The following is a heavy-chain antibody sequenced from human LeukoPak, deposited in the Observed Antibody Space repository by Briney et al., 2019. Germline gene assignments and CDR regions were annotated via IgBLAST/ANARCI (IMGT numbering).Heavy chain of an antibody. CDR2: ISAYNGNT. V-gene: IGHV1-18*01. J-gene: IGHJ5*02. CDR1: GYTFTSYG. D-gene: IGHD6-13*01. Sequence: ASVKVSCKASGYTFTSYGISWVRQAPGQGLGWMGWISAYNGNTNYAQKLQGRVTMTTDTSTSTAYMELRSLRSEDTAVYYCASPRGSSSWYDWFDPWGQGTLVTVSS. CDR3: ASPRGSSSWYDWFDP.